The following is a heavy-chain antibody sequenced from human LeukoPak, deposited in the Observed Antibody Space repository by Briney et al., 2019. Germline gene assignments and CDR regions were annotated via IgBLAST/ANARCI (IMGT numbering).Heavy chain of an antibody. CDR2: SRNKANSYTT. Sequence: SGGSLRLSCAASGFIFSDHYIDWVRQAPGKGLEWVGRSRNKANSYTTEYAASVKGRFTISRDDSKNSLYLQMNSLKTEDTAVYYCAPGGDYCSSSSCPSWGQGTIVTVPS. CDR1: GFIFSDHY. CDR3: APGGDYCSSSSCPS. J-gene: IGHJ3*01. D-gene: IGHD2-2*01. V-gene: IGHV3-72*01.